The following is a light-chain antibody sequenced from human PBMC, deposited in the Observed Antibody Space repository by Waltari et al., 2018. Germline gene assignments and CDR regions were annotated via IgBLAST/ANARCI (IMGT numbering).Light chain of an antibody. CDR2: DFS. CDR3: SSYSTTNTLI. Sequence: QSALTPPASVSGSPGQSITISCTATSGDIGTYNYVSWYQKYTDIAPELLIYDFSHRPSRISNRFSGSKSGYTASLTISDLQAEDEADYFCSSYSTTNTLIFGGGTRLTV. J-gene: IGLJ2*01. CDR1: SGDIGTYNY. V-gene: IGLV2-14*03.